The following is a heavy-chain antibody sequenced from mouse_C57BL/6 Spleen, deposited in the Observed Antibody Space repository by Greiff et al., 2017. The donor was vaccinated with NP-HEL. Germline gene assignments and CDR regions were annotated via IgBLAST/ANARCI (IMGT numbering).Heavy chain of an antibody. CDR1: GFSFNTYA. CDR2: IRSKSNNYAT. D-gene: IGHD4-1*01. CDR3: VRSNWDVAMDY. Sequence: EVQVVESGGGLVQPKGSLKLSCAASGFSFNTYAMNWVRQAPGKGLEWVARIRSKSNNYATYYADSVKDRFTISRDDSESMLYLQMNNLKTEDTAMYYCVRSNWDVAMDYWGQGTSVTVSS. V-gene: IGHV10-1*01. J-gene: IGHJ4*01.